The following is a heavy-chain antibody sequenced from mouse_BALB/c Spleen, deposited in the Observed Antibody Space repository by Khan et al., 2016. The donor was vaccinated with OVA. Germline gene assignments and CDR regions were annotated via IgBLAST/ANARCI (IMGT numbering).Heavy chain of an antibody. CDR3: ARGSGFAY. CDR2: ISTYYGDA. Sequence: QVQLQQPGAELVRPGVSVKISCKGSGYTFTDYPMHWVKQSHAKSLEWIGVISTYYGDASYNQKFKGKATMTVDKSSSTAYMELARLTSEDSAISYYARGSGFAYWGQGTLVTVSA. V-gene: IGHV1S137*01. CDR1: GYTFTDYP. J-gene: IGHJ3*01.